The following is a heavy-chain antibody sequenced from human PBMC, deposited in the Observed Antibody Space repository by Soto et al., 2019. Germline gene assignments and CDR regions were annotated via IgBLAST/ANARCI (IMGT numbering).Heavy chain of an antibody. V-gene: IGHV1-69*12. CDR1: GGTFSNYG. J-gene: IGHJ6*02. D-gene: IGHD3-22*01. CDR2: IVPSFGA. CDR3: ARGGSDYEGSGYYQGHV. Sequence: QVQLVQSGAEVKKPGSSVKVSCKSSGGTFSNYGFSWVRQAPGQGLECMGVIVPSFGAEHTQKFQGRDTITADESTNTVFMELSGLRSEDTAVYYCARGGSDYEGSGYYQGHVWGQGTTVTVSS.